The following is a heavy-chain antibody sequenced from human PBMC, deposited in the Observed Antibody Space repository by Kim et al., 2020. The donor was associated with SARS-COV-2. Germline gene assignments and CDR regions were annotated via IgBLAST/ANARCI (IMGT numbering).Heavy chain of an antibody. V-gene: IGHV3-21*01. CDR1: GFTFSSYS. CDR2: ISSSSSYI. CDR3: ARDTAYYYDSSGPGY. J-gene: IGHJ4*02. D-gene: IGHD3-22*01. Sequence: GGSLRLSCAASGFTFSSYSMNWVRQAPGKGLEWVSSISSSSSYIYYADSVKGRFTISRDNAKNSLYLQMNSLRAEDTAVYYCARDTAYYYDSSGPGYWGQGTLVTVSS.